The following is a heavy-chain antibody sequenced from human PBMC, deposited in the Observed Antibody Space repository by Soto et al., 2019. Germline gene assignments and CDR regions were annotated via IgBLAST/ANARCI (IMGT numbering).Heavy chain of an antibody. V-gene: IGHV4-34*01. J-gene: IGHJ4*02. D-gene: IGHD3-10*01. CDR3: ARALPTLLWFGEWSLSFGY. CDR2: INHSGST. CDR1: GGAFSGYY. Sequence: PSETLSLTCAVYGGAFSGYYWRGIRQPPGKGLEWVGEINHSGSTNYNPYLKSGVTISVDKSKNKFSLKLSSVTAAGTAVNYCARALPTLLWFGEWSLSFGYWGQGTLVTVSS.